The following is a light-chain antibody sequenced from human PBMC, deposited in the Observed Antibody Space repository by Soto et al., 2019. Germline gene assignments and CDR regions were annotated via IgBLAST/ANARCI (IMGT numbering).Light chain of an antibody. J-gene: IGKJ1*01. Sequence: EFVLTQSPGSLSLSPGARGTLCGRASQSVAANYLAWYQQKRGQAPRLLISGTSNRAPGIPDRFSGSGSGTDFTLTISRLEPEDFAVYYCQQYGMSRWTFGQGTKVDI. V-gene: IGKV3-20*01. CDR2: GTS. CDR1: QSVAANY. CDR3: QQYGMSRWT.